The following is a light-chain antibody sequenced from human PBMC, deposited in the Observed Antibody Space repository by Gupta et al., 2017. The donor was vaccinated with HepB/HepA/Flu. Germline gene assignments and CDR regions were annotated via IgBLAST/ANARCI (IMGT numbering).Light chain of an antibody. CDR1: SRNSSHI. Sequence: QPVLTPSSSASASLGSSVTLTCTLSSRNSSHIIAWHQQQPGKAPRYLMKVEGSGNYNKGSGVPDRFSGSSSGADRNLTISNLQAEDEAEYYCETWDSKVFGGGTKVTVL. V-gene: IGLV4-60*03. CDR3: ETWDSKV. CDR2: VEGSGNY. J-gene: IGLJ2*01.